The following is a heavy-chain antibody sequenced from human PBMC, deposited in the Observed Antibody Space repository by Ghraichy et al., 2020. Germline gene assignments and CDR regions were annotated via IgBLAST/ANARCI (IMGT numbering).Heavy chain of an antibody. D-gene: IGHD3-3*01. CDR3: ARDLSRITIFGVVIIDAFDI. CDR2: ISSSGSTI. CDR1: GFTFSDYY. V-gene: IGHV3-11*01. Sequence: SCAASGFTFSDYYMSWIRQAPGEGLEWVSYISSSGSTIYYADSVKGRFTISRDNAKNSLYLQMNSLRAEDTAVYYCARDLSRITIFGVVIIDAFDIWGQGTMVTVSS. J-gene: IGHJ3*02.